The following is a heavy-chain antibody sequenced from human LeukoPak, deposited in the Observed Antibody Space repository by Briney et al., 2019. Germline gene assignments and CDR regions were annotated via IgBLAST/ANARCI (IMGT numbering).Heavy chain of an antibody. V-gene: IGHV3-23*01. CDR1: GFTFSSYA. D-gene: IGHD5-12*01. CDR3: AKLVYSGYGPADY. CDR2: ISGSGGGT. J-gene: IGHJ4*02. Sequence: QTGGSLRLSCAASGFTFSSYAMSWVRQAPGKGLEWVSTISGSGGGTYYADSVKGRFTISRDNSKNTLFLQVNSLRAEETAVYYCAKLVYSGYGPADYWGQGTLVTVSS.